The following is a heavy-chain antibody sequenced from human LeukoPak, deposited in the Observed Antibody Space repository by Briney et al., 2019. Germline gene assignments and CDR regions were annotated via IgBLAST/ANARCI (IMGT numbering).Heavy chain of an antibody. CDR1: GFTFSNAW. Sequence: GGSLRLSCAASGFTFSNAWMSWVRQAPGKGLEWVGRIKSKTDGGTTDYAAPVKGRFTISRDDSKNTLYLQMNSLKTEDTAVYYCTTAGSGYSYGFYYYYMDVWGKGTTVTISS. D-gene: IGHD5-18*01. CDR3: TTAGSGYSYGFYYYYMDV. CDR2: IKSKTDGGTT. V-gene: IGHV3-15*01. J-gene: IGHJ6*03.